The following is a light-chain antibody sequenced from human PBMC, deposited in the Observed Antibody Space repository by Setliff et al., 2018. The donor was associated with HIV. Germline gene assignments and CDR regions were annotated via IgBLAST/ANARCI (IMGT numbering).Light chain of an antibody. V-gene: IGLV1-44*01. Sequence: LTQPPSASGTPGQRVTISCSGSSSNIGSNNVNWYQRLPGSAPKLLIYKDNERPSGVPDRFSGSRSGTSASLAISGLQSEDEGDYFCAAWDDSLNGYWVFGGGTKLTVL. CDR3: AAWDDSLNGYWV. CDR1: SSNIGSNN. CDR2: KDN. J-gene: IGLJ3*02.